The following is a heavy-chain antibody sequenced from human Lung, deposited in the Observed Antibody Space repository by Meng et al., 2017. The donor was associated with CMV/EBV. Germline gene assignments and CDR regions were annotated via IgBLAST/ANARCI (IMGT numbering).Heavy chain of an antibody. D-gene: IGHD2-2*01. CDR1: GGSFSGYF. V-gene: IGHV4-34*01. CDR3: ARGTVTSRVIVPPFAIKIVYGMDV. J-gene: IGHJ6*02. Sequence: SETXSLTCAVYGGSFSGYFWSWICQPPGKGLEWIGEINHSGSTNYNPSLKSRVTISVDTSKNQFFLKLSSVTAADTAVYYCARGTVTSRVIVPPFAIKIVYGMDVXGQGXTVTVSS. CDR2: INHSGST.